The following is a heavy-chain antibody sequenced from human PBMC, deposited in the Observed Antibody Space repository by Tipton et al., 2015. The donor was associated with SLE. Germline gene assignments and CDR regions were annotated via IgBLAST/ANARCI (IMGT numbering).Heavy chain of an antibody. Sequence: TLSLTCTVSGGSISSYYWSWIRQPPGKGLEWIGYIYYSGSTNYNASLKSRVTMSVDTSKNQFSLKLSSVTAADTAVYYCARGGHYYDSSGYSDAFDIWGQGTMVTVSS. CDR3: ARGGHYYDSSGYSDAFDI. CDR1: GGSISSYY. J-gene: IGHJ3*02. CDR2: IYYSGST. D-gene: IGHD3-22*01. V-gene: IGHV4-59*12.